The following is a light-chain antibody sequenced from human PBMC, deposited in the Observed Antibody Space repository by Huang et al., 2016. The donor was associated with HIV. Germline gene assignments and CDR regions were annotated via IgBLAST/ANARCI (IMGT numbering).Light chain of an antibody. V-gene: IGKV1-33*01. Sequence: DIQMTQSPSSLSACVGDRVTITCQASQDISNYLHWYQQKPGEAPKLLIYEGSNLETESPSMVCRSGSGTDCTFTISILQPEDIATYYCQQYDNLRFTFGPGTKVDIK. J-gene: IGKJ3*01. CDR1: QDISNY. CDR2: EGS. CDR3: QQYDNLRFT.